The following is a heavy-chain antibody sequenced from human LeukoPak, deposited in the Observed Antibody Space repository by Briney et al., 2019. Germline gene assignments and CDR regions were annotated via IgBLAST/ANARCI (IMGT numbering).Heavy chain of an antibody. Sequence: ASVKVSCKASGYTFTSYDINWVRHATGQGLVWMGWMNPNSGNTGYAQKVQGRVNITRNTSISTAYMELSSLRSEDTAVYYCARANYDFWSGYGNWFDPWGQGTLVTVSS. CDR3: ARANYDFWSGYGNWFDP. D-gene: IGHD3-3*01. CDR2: MNPNSGNT. V-gene: IGHV1-8*03. J-gene: IGHJ5*02. CDR1: GYTFTSYD.